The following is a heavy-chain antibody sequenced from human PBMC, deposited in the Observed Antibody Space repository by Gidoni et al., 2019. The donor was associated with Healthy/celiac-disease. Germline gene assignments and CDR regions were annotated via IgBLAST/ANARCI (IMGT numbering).Heavy chain of an antibody. Sequence: EVQLVESGGGLVKPGGSLRLSCAASGFTFSSYSMNWVRQAPGKGLEWVSSISSSSSYIYYADSVKGRFTISRDNAKNSLYLQMNSLRAEDTAVYYCASCSTSCYLVEDWGQGTLVTVSS. V-gene: IGHV3-21*01. J-gene: IGHJ4*02. CDR3: ASCSTSCYLVED. D-gene: IGHD2-2*01. CDR1: GFTFSSYS. CDR2: ISSSSSYI.